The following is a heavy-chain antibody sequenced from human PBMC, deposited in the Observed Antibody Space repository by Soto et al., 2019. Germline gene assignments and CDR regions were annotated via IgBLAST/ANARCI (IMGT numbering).Heavy chain of an antibody. CDR2: ISGRGVAK. Sequence: LRLSCVVSGFTFSSSAINWVRQAPGKGLEWVSTISGRGVAKFYADSVKGRFTISRDNSNNTVSLQMNSLRAEDAAVYYCAKDRSPGATTWNVYWGQGTLVTVSS. CDR1: GFTFSSSA. V-gene: IGHV3-23*01. CDR3: AKDRSPGATTWNVY. D-gene: IGHD1-1*01. J-gene: IGHJ1*01.